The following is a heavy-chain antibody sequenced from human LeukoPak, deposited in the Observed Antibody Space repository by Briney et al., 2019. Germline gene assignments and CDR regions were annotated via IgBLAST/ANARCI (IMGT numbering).Heavy chain of an antibody. J-gene: IGHJ3*02. CDR2: IYYSGTT. V-gene: IGHV4-30-4*01. D-gene: IGHD3-22*01. Sequence: SETLSLTCTVSGGSISSADYYWSCIRQPPGKGLEWIGYIYYSGTTCYNPSLRSRVTISVDTSKNQFSLKLSSVTAADTAVYYCARWYSTMIAPWDALDIWGQGTMVTVSS. CDR3: ARWYSTMIAPWDALDI. CDR1: GGSISSADYY.